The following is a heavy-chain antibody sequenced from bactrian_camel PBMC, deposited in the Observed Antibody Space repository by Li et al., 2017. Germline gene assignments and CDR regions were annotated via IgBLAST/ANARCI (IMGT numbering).Heavy chain of an antibody. CDR1: EHIYRGNC. V-gene: IGHV3S53*01. D-gene: IGHD1*01. CDR2: IDSDNST. Sequence: LVESGGGSQQAGGSLKLSCETSEHIYRGNCMAWFRQAPGREREGVASIDSDNSTTYADSVKGRFTISKDNVKNTLSLQINSLEPEDTAMYICAALLPPVPIIAGCATLPPSNWGQGTQVTVS. CDR3: AALLPPVPIIAGCATLPPSN. J-gene: IGHJ4*01.